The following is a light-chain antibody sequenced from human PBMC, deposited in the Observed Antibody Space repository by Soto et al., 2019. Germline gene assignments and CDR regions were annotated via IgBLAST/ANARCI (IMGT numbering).Light chain of an antibody. J-gene: IGKJ5*01. CDR1: QDINTY. Sequence: DIQLTQSPSFLSASVGDRVTITCRASQDINTYLAWYQQKPGKAPKLLIFAASTLQNGVPSRFSGSGSGTEFTVTITSMQPEDFATYYCQQRKSYPITFGQGTRLEIK. CDR2: AAS. CDR3: QQRKSYPIT. V-gene: IGKV1-9*01.